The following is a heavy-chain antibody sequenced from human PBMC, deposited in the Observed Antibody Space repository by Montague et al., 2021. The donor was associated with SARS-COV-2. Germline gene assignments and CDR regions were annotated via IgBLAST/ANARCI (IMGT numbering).Heavy chain of an antibody. CDR3: ARGGFNHGFDV. J-gene: IGHJ3*01. Sequence: SLRLSCAASGFNFRSYYIHWVRQAPGSGLVWVSRIDNDGRGTIYADSVKGRFIISRDNAKNTLFLQMNSLRADDTAVYYCARGGFNHGFDVWGQGTVVTVSS. CDR2: IDNDGRGT. V-gene: IGHV3-74*01. CDR1: GFNFRSYY.